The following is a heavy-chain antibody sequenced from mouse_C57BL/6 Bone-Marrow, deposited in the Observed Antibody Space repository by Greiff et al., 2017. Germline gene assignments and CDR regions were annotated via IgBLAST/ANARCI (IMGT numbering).Heavy chain of an antibody. D-gene: IGHD1-1*01. CDR2: IGPGSGST. Sequence: VQLQQSGAELVKPGASVKISCKASGYTFTDYYINWVKQRPRQGLAWIGKIGPGSGSTYYNEKFKGKATLTADKSSSTAYMQLSSLTSEDSAVYFCAREGNYGSSYDWYFDVWGTGTTVTVSS. J-gene: IGHJ1*03. V-gene: IGHV1-77*01. CDR1: GYTFTDYY. CDR3: AREGNYGSSYDWYFDV.